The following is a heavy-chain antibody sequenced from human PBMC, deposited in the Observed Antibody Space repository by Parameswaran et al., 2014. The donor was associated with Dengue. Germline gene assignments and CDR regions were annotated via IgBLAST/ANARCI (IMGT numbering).Heavy chain of an antibody. CDR3: ARAPGYSSGWYVGDYFDY. J-gene: IGHJ4*02. CDR2: ISAYNGNT. D-gene: IGHD6-19*01. V-gene: IGHV1-18*01. Sequence: SWVRQAPGQGLEWMGWISAYNGNTNYAQKLQGRVTMTTDTSTSTAYMELRSLRSDGTAVYYCARAPGYSSGWYVGDYFDYWGQGTLVTVSS.